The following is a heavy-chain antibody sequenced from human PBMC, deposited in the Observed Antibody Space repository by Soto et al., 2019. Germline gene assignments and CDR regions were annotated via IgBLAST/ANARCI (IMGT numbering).Heavy chain of an antibody. CDR2: ISAYNGNT. CDR3: ARVWGRDILTGPLSY. D-gene: IGHD3-9*01. V-gene: IGHV1-18*01. CDR1: GYTFTSYG. J-gene: IGHJ4*02. Sequence: ASVKVSCKASGYTFTSYGISWVRQAPGQGLEWMGWISAYNGNTNYAQKLQGRVTMTTDTSTSTAYMELRSLRSDDTAVYYCARVWGRDILTGPLSYWGQGTLVTVSS.